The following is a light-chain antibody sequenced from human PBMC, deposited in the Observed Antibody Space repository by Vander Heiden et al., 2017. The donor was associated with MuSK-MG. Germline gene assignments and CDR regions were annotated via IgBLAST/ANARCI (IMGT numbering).Light chain of an antibody. CDR1: QSIRSW. Sequence: DIQMTQSPSTLSASVGARVTITCRASQSIRSWLAWYQQKPGKTPKLLIYKASSLESGVPSRFSGSGSGTEFTLTISGLQPDDFATYYCQQYHSYSRTFGQGTKVEIK. V-gene: IGKV1-5*03. CDR3: QQYHSYSRT. J-gene: IGKJ1*01. CDR2: KAS.